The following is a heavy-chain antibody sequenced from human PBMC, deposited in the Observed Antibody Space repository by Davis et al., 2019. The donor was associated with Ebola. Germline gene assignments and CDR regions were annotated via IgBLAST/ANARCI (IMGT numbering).Heavy chain of an antibody. Sequence: GESLKISCAASGFTFSSYGMHWVRQAPGKGLEWVAVIWYNGSNKYYADSVKGRFTISRDNSKNTLYLQMNSLRAEDTAVYYCARDYYYYDSSGYYWDLHNAFDIWGQGTMVTVSS. D-gene: IGHD3-22*01. CDR3: ARDYYYYDSSGYYWDLHNAFDI. CDR1: GFTFSSYG. V-gene: IGHV3-33*01. CDR2: IWYNGSNK. J-gene: IGHJ3*02.